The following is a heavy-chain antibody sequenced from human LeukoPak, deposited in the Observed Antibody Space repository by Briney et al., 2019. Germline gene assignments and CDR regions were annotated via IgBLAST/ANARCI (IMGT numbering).Heavy chain of an antibody. CDR2: ISTSSTYI. D-gene: IGHD1-14*01. V-gene: IGHV3-21*01. J-gene: IGHJ6*02. CDR3: ARHEPVITLSSYYYGMDV. CDR1: GFTFSTYS. Sequence: GGSLRRSCAASGFTFSTYSMNWVRQAPGKGLEWVSSISTSSTYIYYADSVKGRFTISRDNAKNSLYLQMNSLRAEDTAVYYCARHEPVITLSSYYYGMDVWGPGTTVTVSS.